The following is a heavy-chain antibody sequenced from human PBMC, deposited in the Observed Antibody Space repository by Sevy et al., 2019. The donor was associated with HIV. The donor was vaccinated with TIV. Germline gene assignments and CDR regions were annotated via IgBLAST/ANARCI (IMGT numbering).Heavy chain of an antibody. J-gene: IGHJ4*02. CDR2: IKANIHGGTA. V-gene: IGHV3-15*01. Sequence: GGSLRLSCAASGFTFTGAWLNWVRQAPGKGLEWVGRIKANIHGGTADYAAPVKGRFTISRDDSKNTLYLQMNSLKIDDTAVYYCTTAHLALAEIDFWGQGTLVTVSS. CDR1: GFTFTGAW. CDR3: TTAHLALAEIDF.